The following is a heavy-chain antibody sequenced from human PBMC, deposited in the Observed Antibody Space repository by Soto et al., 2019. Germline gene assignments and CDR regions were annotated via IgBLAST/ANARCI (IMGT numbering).Heavy chain of an antibody. CDR3: ARDGTLYDSSAYYYLY. D-gene: IGHD3-22*01. CDR1: GGTFSRYT. Sequence: SVKVSCKASGGTFSRYTITWVRQAPGQGLEWMGGITPMFGTPNYAQKFQGRVTITADESTSTAYMELSSLRSEDTAMYYCARDGTLYDSSAYYYLYWGQGTLVTAPQ. V-gene: IGHV1-69*13. CDR2: ITPMFGTP. J-gene: IGHJ4*02.